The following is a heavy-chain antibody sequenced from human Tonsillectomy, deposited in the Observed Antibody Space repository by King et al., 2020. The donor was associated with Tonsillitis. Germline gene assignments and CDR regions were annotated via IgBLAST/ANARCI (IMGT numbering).Heavy chain of an antibody. J-gene: IGHJ4*02. CDR2: IYPGDSNT. CDR3: ARHTLLRGVTQLDY. CDR1: GYSFTSYW. Sequence: VQLVESGAEVKKPGESLKISCKGSGYSFTSYWIGWVRQMPGKGLEWVGIIYPGDSNTRYSPSFQGQVTISADKSIRTAYLQWSSLKAPDTAMYFCARHTLLRGVTQLDYWGQGTLVTVSS. D-gene: IGHD3-10*01. V-gene: IGHV5-51*01.